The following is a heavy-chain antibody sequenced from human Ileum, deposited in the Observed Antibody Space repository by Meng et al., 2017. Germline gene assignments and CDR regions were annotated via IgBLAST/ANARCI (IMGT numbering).Heavy chain of an antibody. V-gene: IGHV1-2*06. CDR2: INPNSGGT. D-gene: IGHD3-22*01. CDR1: GYTFTGYY. Sequence: QVQLVQSGAEVKKPGAPVKVSCKASGYTFTGYYMHWVRQAPGQGLEWMGRINPNSGGTNYAQKFQGRVTMTRDTSISTAYMELSRLRSDDTAVYYCARERFYYYDSSGSINWGQGTLVTVSS. CDR3: ARERFYYYDSSGSIN. J-gene: IGHJ4*02.